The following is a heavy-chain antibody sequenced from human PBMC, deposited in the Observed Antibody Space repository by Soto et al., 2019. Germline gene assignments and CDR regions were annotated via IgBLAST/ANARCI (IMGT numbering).Heavy chain of an antibody. CDR3: ARAHSSGWNSFDY. CDR2: VSYDGSDK. D-gene: IGHD6-19*01. J-gene: IGHJ4*02. Sequence: QVQLVESGGGVVQPGKSLRLPCAASGFTFSSYDMPWGRQAPGKGLEWVAVVSYDGSDKYYADSVKGRFTISRDNSKNTLYLQMNSLRPEDTAVYYCARAHSSGWNSFDYWGQGTLVTVSS. V-gene: IGHV3-30-3*01. CDR1: GFTFSSYD.